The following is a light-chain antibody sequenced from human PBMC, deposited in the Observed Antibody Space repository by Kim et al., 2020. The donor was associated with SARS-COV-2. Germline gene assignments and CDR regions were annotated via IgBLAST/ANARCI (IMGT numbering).Light chain of an antibody. CDR3: QKYNSAPPLT. CDR2: AAS. CDR1: QGISNF. J-gene: IGKJ4*01. Sequence: SVGDRVTITCRASQGISNFLAWYQQQPGKAPRLLIYAASTLQSGVPSRFSGSGSGTDFTLTISRLQPEDVATYYCQKYNSAPPLTFGGGTKVDIK. V-gene: IGKV1-27*01.